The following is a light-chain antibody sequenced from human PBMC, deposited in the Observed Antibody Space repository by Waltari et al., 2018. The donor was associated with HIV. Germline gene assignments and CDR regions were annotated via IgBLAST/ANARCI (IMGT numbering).Light chain of an antibody. Sequence: QSVLTQPPSMSAAPGQKVTISCSGSNSNIGDNYVSWYQQVPGTAPELLIYENNKRPSGIPDRFSGSRSGTSATLGITGLQTGDEADYYCATWDNRLSAWVFGGGTKLTVL. CDR2: ENN. V-gene: IGLV1-51*02. CDR3: ATWDNRLSAWV. J-gene: IGLJ3*02. CDR1: NSNIGDNY.